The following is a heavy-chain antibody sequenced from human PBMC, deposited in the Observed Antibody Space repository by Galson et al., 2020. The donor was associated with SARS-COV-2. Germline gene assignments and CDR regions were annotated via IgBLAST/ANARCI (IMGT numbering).Heavy chain of an antibody. CDR3: AKERESGGSCYSD. Sequence: GGSLRLSCAASGFMFETYTMHWVRQVPGQGPEWVSLISWDGHNTYYAGSVEGRFTISRDNRKDSLYLQMNHLKTEDTGLYYCAKERESGGSCYSDWCQGTLVTVSS. CDR1: GFMFETYT. J-gene: IGHJ4*02. V-gene: IGHV3-43*01. D-gene: IGHD2-15*01. CDR2: ISWDGHNT.